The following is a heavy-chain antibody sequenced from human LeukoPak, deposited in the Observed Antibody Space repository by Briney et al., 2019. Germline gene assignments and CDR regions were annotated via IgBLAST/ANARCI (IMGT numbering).Heavy chain of an antibody. Sequence: GGSLRLSCAASGFAFSSYAMHWVRQAPGKGLEYVSAISSNGGSTYYANSVKGRFTISRDNSKNTLSLQMGSLRAEDMAVYYCARGGSIAARPIDYWGQGTLVTVSS. CDR1: GFAFSSYA. V-gene: IGHV3-64*01. CDR2: ISSNGGST. J-gene: IGHJ4*02. D-gene: IGHD6-6*01. CDR3: ARGGSIAARPIDY.